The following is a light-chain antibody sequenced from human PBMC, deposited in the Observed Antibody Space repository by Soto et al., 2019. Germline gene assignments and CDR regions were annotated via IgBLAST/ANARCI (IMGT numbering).Light chain of an antibody. V-gene: IGKV1-5*01. CDR1: QTIFNW. CDR2: DAS. CDR3: QQYNSFPT. J-gene: IGKJ1*01. Sequence: DIQMTQSPSTLSASVGDRVTITCRASQTIFNWLAWYQRKPGRAPNLLIYDASSLQSGVPSTFSGSGSGTEFTLTISSLQPGDFATYYCQQYNSFPTFGQGTKV.